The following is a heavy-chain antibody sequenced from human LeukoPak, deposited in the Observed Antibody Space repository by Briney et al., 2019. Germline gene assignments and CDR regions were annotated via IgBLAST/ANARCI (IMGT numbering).Heavy chain of an antibody. J-gene: IGHJ4*02. CDR3: ARPSKQHLDYGN. CDR2: IDAGNGDS. D-gene: IGHD4/OR15-4a*01. V-gene: IGHV1-3*01. CDR1: GYTFTRYT. Sequence: GASVKVSCKASGYTFTRYTMHWVRQAPGQRLEWMGWIDAGNGDSKYSQNFLGRVTITRDTSANTAYMELSSLRSEDTAVYYCARPSKQHLDYGNWGQGKLTTVSS.